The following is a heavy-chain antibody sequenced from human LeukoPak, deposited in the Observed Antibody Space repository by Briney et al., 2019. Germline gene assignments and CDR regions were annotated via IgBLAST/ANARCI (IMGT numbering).Heavy chain of an antibody. CDR2: ISGSGGTT. D-gene: IGHD3-16*01. CDR1: GFTFSNYG. V-gene: IGHV3-23*01. CDR3: AKSGITFGGPFDY. Sequence: GGPLSLSCAASGFTFSNYGMNWVRQAPGKGLEWVSAISGSGGTTYYADSVKGRFTISRDNSKNTLYLQMNSLRAEDTAVYYCAKSGITFGGPFDYWGQGTLVTVSS. J-gene: IGHJ4*02.